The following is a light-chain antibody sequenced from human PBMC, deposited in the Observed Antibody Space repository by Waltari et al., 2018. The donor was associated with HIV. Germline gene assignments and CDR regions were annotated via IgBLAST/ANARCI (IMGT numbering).Light chain of an antibody. Sequence: LTQRCARYGIPGGRGVSSCFGNTGNVVINPENCYRQVPGTAPKLLMFSNNQRPSGVTDRFSGSKSGTSASLAIKGLQSEDEADYYCAARDDSLNVWVFGGGTKLTVL. J-gene: IGLJ3*02. CDR3: AARDDSLNVWV. V-gene: IGLV1-44*01. CDR2: SNN. CDR1: TGNVVINP.